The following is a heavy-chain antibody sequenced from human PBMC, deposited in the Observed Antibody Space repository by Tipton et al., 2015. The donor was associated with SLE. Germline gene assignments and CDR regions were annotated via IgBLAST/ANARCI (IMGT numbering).Heavy chain of an antibody. J-gene: IGHJ3*02. CDR2: INPNSGGT. D-gene: IGHD6-19*01. CDR1: GYTFTGYY. Sequence: QLVQSGAEVKKPGASVKVSCKASGYTFTGYYMHWVRQAPGQGLEWMGWINPNSGGTNYAQKFQGRVTITADESTSTAYMELSSLRSEDTAVYYCAREAVAATHAFDIWGQGTMVTVSS. CDR3: AREAVAATHAFDI. V-gene: IGHV1-2*02.